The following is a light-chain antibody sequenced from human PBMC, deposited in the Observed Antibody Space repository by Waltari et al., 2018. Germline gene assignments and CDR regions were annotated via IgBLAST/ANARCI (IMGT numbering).Light chain of an antibody. CDR3: QQRSSWPLT. CDR1: QTVSTY. J-gene: IGKJ4*01. CDR2: DAS. Sequence: EVVLTQSPATPSLSPGERATLSCRASQTVSTYLAWYHQKPGQAPRLLIYDASNRATGIPARFSGSGSGTDFTLTISSLEPDDFGLYYCQQRSSWPLTFGGGSKVEIK. V-gene: IGKV3-11*01.